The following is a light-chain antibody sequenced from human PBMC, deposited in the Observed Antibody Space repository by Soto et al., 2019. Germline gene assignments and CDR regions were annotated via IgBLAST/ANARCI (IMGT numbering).Light chain of an antibody. CDR3: QHFGGTTCS. J-gene: IGKJ5*01. Sequence: EIVLTQSPGTLSLSPGEGATLSCSASQSVSSSYIAWYQQSPGQTPSLLISGTTTRAIGIPDRFSGSGSGTHFTLTIRRLEPGVFVVYYCQHFGGTTCSFGQGTRLEIK. CDR1: QSVSSSY. V-gene: IGKV3-20*01. CDR2: GTT.